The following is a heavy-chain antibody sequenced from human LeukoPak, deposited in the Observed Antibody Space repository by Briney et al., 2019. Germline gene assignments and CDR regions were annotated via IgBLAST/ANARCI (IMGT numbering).Heavy chain of an antibody. J-gene: IGHJ3*02. CDR1: GGSMSSYY. Sequence: SERVSLTCTVSGGSMSSYYWSWIRQPPGKGLEWIGYIYYSVSTKYNPSLKSRVTISVDTSKNQFSLKLSSVTAADTAVYYCARSRGQLPNAFDIWGQGTTVSFSS. V-gene: IGHV4-59*12. CDR3: ARSRGQLPNAFDI. CDR2: IYYSVST. D-gene: IGHD2-2*01.